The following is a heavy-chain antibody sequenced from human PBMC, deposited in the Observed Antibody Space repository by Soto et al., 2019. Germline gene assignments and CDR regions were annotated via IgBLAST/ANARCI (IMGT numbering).Heavy chain of an antibody. D-gene: IGHD2-2*01. Sequence: QVQLVQSGAEVKKPGSSVKVSCKASGGTFSSYAISWVRQAPGQGLEWMGGIIPIFGTANYAQKFQGRVTIAADESPSTDYMELSSLRSEDTAVYYCARHVPAAGYYYGMDVWGQGTTVTVSS. V-gene: IGHV1-69*12. CDR3: ARHVPAAGYYYGMDV. CDR1: GGTFSSYA. J-gene: IGHJ6*02. CDR2: IIPIFGTA.